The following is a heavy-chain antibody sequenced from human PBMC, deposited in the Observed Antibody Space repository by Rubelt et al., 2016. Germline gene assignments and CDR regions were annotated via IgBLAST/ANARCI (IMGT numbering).Heavy chain of an antibody. Sequence: QVQLQESGPGLVKPSETLSLTCTVSGGSISSYYWSWIRQPPGKGLEWIGYIYYSGRTNYNPSLKSRVTMSVDTSKNHFSRKLSSVTAADTAVYDCARDSAANGLVDWGQGTLGTVSS. CDR1: GGSISSYY. J-gene: IGHJ4*02. CDR2: IYYSGRT. D-gene: IGHD2-15*01. V-gene: IGHV4-59*01. CDR3: ARDSAANGLVD.